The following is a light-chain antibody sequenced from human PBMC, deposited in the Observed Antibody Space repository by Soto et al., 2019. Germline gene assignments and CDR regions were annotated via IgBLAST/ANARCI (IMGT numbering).Light chain of an antibody. CDR1: QGISSY. Sequence: DIQLTQSPSFLSASVGDRVTITCRASQGISSYLAWYQQKPGKAPKLLIYAASTLQSGVPSRFSGSGSGTESTLTISSLQPEDFAIYYCQQLSSYPLTFGGGTKVEIK. CDR2: AAS. J-gene: IGKJ4*01. V-gene: IGKV1-9*01. CDR3: QQLSSYPLT.